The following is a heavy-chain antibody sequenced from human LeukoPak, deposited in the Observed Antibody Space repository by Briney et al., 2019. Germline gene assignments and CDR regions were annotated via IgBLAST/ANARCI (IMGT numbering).Heavy chain of an antibody. CDR3: ARQTDGGNYYDRVVVWFDP. Sequence: SETLSLTCTVSGGSISSSSYYWRWLRHPPGKGLEWIVSIYYSWSTYCNPSLKSRVTISVDTSKNQLSLKLSSVTAADTAVYYWARQTDGGNYYDRVVVWFDPWGQGTLVTVSS. CDR2: IYYSWST. J-gene: IGHJ5*02. D-gene: IGHD3-22*01. CDR1: GGSISSSSYY. V-gene: IGHV4-39*01.